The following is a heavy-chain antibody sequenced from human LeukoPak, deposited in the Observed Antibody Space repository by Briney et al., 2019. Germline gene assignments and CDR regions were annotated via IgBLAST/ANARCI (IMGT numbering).Heavy chain of an antibody. J-gene: IGHJ3*02. CDR2: IYYSGST. Sequence: SETLSLTCTVSGDSISSYYWSWIRQPPGKGPEWIGYIYYSGSTNYNPSLKSRVTIPVDRSKNQFSLKLSSVTAADTAVYYCARTSNGDYWTEGAFDIWGQGTMVTVSS. V-gene: IGHV4-59*12. CDR1: GDSISSYY. D-gene: IGHD4-17*01. CDR3: ARTSNGDYWTEGAFDI.